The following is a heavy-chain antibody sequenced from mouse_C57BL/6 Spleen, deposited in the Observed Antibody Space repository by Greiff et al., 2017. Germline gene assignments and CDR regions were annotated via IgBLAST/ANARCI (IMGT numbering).Heavy chain of an antibody. V-gene: IGHV1-52*01. J-gene: IGHJ1*03. CDR2: IDPSDSET. CDR1: GYTFTSYW. Sequence: VQLQQPGAELVRPGSSVKLSCKASGYTFTSYWMHWVKQRPIQGLEWIGNIDPSDSETHYNQKFKDKATLTVDKSSSTAYMQLSSLTSEDSAVYYCARRPYGSSYWYFDVWGTGTTVTVSS. D-gene: IGHD1-1*01. CDR3: ARRPYGSSYWYFDV.